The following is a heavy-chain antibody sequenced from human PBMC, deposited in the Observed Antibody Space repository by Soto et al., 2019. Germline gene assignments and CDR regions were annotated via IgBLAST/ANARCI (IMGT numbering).Heavy chain of an antibody. D-gene: IGHD3-10*01. V-gene: IGHV4-31*03. CDR1: GGSVTGGGYY. CDR2: IYHTGST. Sequence: SETLSLTCSVSGGSVTGGGYYWSWIRQLPGKGLEWIGYIYHTGSTFYNPSLKSRVTISLDTSKSQFSLKLTSVTAADTAMYYRAGSHARSMFDYWGQGSPVTVSS. J-gene: IGHJ4*02. CDR3: AGSHARSMFDY.